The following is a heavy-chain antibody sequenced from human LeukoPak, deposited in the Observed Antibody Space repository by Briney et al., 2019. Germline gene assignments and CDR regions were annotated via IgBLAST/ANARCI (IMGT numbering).Heavy chain of an antibody. J-gene: IGHJ3*02. Sequence: PSETLSLTCTASGGSISSYYWSWIRQPPEKGLEWIGYIYYSGSTNYNPSLKSRVTISVDTSKNQFSLKLSSVTAADTAVYYCARLKPKLYGSGNRAFDIWGQGTMVTVSS. CDR1: GGSISSYY. CDR3: ARLKPKLYGSGNRAFDI. D-gene: IGHD3-10*01. CDR2: IYYSGST. V-gene: IGHV4-59*08.